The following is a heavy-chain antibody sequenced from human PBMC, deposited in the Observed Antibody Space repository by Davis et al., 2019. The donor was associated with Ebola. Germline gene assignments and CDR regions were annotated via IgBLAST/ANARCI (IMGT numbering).Heavy chain of an antibody. CDR3: AKGTVQGSFDY. V-gene: IGHV3-21*04. CDR2: ISSSSSYI. J-gene: IGHJ4*02. D-gene: IGHD3-10*01. Sequence: GGSLRLSCAASGFTFSSYGMHWVRQAPGKGLEWVSSISSSSSYIYYADSVKGRFTISRHNSKNTLYLQMNSLRAEDTAVYYCAKGTVQGSFDYWGQGTLVTVSS. CDR1: GFTFSSYG.